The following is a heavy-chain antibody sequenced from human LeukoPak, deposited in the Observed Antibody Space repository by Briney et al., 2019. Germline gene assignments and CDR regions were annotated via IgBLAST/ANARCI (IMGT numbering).Heavy chain of an antibody. CDR1: GFTFSTYA. D-gene: IGHD2-8*01. V-gene: IGHV3-30*04. J-gene: IGHJ4*02. CDR2: ISYDGTDN. Sequence: GGSLRLSCAASGFTFSTYAMHWVRQAPGKGLEWVAVISYDGTDNYYADSVKGRFTISRDNSKNTLYLQMNSLRTEDTAVYYCAWAALLYLPFNRPNAYEYWGQGTLVTDCS. CDR3: AWAALLYLPFNRPNAYEY.